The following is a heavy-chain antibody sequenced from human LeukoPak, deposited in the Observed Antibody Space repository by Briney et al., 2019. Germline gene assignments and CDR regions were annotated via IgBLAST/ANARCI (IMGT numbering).Heavy chain of an antibody. CDR2: TYYSGST. Sequence: SETLSLTCTVSGGSISSGGYYWSWIRQHPGKGLEWIGYTYYSGSTYYNPSLKSRVTISVDTSKNQFSLKLSSVTAADTAVYYCAREVLTDYYGMDVWGQGTTVTVSS. V-gene: IGHV4-31*03. J-gene: IGHJ6*02. CDR3: AREVLTDYYGMDV. CDR1: GGSISSGGYY. D-gene: IGHD1-1*01.